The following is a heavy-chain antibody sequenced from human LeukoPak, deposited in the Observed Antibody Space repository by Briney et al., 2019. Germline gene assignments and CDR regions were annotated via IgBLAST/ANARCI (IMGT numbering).Heavy chain of an antibody. CDR3: ARGRRWNDY. Sequence: PGGSLRLSCAASGFTFSRSSMSWVRQAQGKVLEWVASIKEDGSEMYYVDSVKGRFTISRDNTKNSLYLQMNSLRAEDTAVYYCARGRRWNDYWGQGTLVTVSS. CDR2: IKEDGSEM. V-gene: IGHV3-7*01. D-gene: IGHD4-23*01. CDR1: GFTFSRSS. J-gene: IGHJ4*02.